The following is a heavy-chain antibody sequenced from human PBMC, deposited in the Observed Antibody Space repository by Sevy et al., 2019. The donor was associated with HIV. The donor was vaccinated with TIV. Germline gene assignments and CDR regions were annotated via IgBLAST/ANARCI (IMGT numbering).Heavy chain of an antibody. V-gene: IGHV3-11*06. D-gene: IGHD1-26*01. Sequence: GGSLRLSCSASGFTFSDYYMNWIRQAPGKGLEWISYISFSSNYTMYADSVTGRFTISRDNAKNSLYLQMNSLRAEDTAVYYCARGLVGANLGTDYWGQGSLVIVSS. CDR2: ISFSSNYT. CDR3: ARGLVGANLGTDY. CDR1: GFTFSDYY. J-gene: IGHJ4*02.